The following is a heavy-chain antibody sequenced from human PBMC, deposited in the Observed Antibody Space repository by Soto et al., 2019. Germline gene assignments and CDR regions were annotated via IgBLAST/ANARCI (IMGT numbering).Heavy chain of an antibody. J-gene: IGHJ4*02. CDR1: GFTFSSYA. V-gene: IGHV3-23*01. Sequence: GGSLRLSCAASGFTFSSYAMSWVRQAPGKGLEWVSAISGSGGSTYYADSVKGRFTISRDNSKNTLYLQMNSLRAEDMAVYFCAKDVWYSSSWYFGDYWGQGTLVTVSS. D-gene: IGHD6-13*01. CDR3: AKDVWYSSSWYFGDY. CDR2: ISGSGGST.